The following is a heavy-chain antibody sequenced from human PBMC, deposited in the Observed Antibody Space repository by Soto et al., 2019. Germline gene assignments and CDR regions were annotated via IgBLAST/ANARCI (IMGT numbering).Heavy chain of an antibody. D-gene: IGHD6-13*01. V-gene: IGHV3-33*01. CDR1: GFTFSSYG. CDR3: ARDRYSRRRIPFFDC. CDR2: IWYDGSNK. J-gene: IGHJ4*02. Sequence: QVQLVESGGGVVQPGRSLRLSCAASGFTFSSYGMHWVRQAPGKGLEWVAVIWYDGSNKYYADSVKGRFTISRDNSKNTLYRQMNSLRAEDAAVYYCARDRYSRRRIPFFDCWGQGTLVTVSS.